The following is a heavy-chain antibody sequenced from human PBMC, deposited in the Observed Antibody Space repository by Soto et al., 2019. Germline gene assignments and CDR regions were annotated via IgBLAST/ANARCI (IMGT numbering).Heavy chain of an antibody. CDR2: IAYTGRT. J-gene: IGHJ6*02. CDR3: AREWGLLPYYVMNV. CDR1: GDSVTSGSYY. V-gene: IGHV4-61*03. D-gene: IGHD7-27*01. Sequence: SETLSLTCIVSGDSVTSGSYYWTWLRQPPGKGLEWIGYIAYTGRTKYNPSLQSRVTISVDTSKNDFSLNLSSVTAADTAVYFCAREWGLLPYYVMNVWGHGTAVTVSS.